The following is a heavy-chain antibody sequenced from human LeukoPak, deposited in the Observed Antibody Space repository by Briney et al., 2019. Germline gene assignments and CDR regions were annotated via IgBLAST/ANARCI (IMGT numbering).Heavy chain of an antibody. CDR2: IDVGSYA. CDR1: GFTFSCYG. J-gene: IGHJ4*02. CDR3: ATEGIVGGGAHFDY. D-gene: IGHD1-26*01. Sequence: PGESLRLSCAASGFTFSCYGINWVRQAPGKGLEWVSSIDVGSYAYYANSVKGRFTISRDNAKNSLYLQMNSLRVEDMAVYYCATEGIVGGGAHFDYWGQGTLVTVSS. V-gene: IGHV3-21*01.